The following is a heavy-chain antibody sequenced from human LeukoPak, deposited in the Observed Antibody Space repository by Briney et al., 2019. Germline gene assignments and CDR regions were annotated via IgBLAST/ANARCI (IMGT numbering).Heavy chain of an antibody. J-gene: IGHJ3*02. Sequence: SETLSLTCTVSGGSISSSSYYWGWIRQPPGKGLEWIGSIYYSGSTNYKPSLRSRVTISVDKSKNQFSLKLSSVTAADTAVYYCAGAYCGGDCYSGRAFDIWGQGTMVTVSS. D-gene: IGHD2-21*02. CDR3: AGAYCGGDCYSGRAFDI. CDR1: GGSISSSSYY. V-gene: IGHV4-39*07. CDR2: IYYSGST.